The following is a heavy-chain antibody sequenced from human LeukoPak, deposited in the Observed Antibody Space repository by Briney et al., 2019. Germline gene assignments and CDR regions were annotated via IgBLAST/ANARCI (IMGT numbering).Heavy chain of an antibody. CDR2: ISSSSSSI. J-gene: IGHJ4*02. D-gene: IGHD2-21*01. CDR1: GFTFSGYS. CDR3: ARLWPFDY. Sequence: GGSLRLSCAASGFTFSGYSMNWVRQVPGKGLEWVSSISSSSSSIYYADSVKGRFTISRDNAKNSLYLQMNSLRAEDTAVYYCARLWPFDYWGQGTLVTVSS. V-gene: IGHV3-21*01.